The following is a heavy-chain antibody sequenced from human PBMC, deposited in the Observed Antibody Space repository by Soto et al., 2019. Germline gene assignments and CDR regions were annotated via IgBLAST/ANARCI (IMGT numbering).Heavy chain of an antibody. CDR3: SIYSRGGKYYYMYF. J-gene: IGHJ6*03. CDR1: GGSISSGGYY. CDR2: IYYSGST. D-gene: IGHD3-16*01. V-gene: IGHV4-31*03. Sequence: SETLSLTCTVSGGSISSGGYYWSWIRQHPGKGLEWIGYIYYSGSTYYNPSLKSRVTISVDTSKNQFSLKLSSVTAADTAVYYCSIYSRGGKYYYMYFWGKGTSVTVSS.